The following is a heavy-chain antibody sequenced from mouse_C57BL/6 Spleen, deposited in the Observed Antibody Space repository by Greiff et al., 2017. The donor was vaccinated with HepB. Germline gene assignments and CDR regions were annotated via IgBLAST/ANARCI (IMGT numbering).Heavy chain of an antibody. CDR3: TRYPLITTVVAPFGY. Sequence: QVHVKQSGAELVRPGASVTLSCKASGYTFTDYEMHWVKQTPVHGLEWIGAIDPETGGTAYNQKFKGKAILTADKSSSTAYMELRSLTSEDSAVYYCTRYPLITTVVAPFGYWGQGTTLTVSS. D-gene: IGHD1-1*01. CDR2: IDPETGGT. CDR1: GYTFTDYE. V-gene: IGHV1-15*01. J-gene: IGHJ2*01.